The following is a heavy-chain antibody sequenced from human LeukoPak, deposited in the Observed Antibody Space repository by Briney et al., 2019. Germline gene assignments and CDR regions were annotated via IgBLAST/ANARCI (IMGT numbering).Heavy chain of an antibody. Sequence: GSLRLSCAASGFTFSSYARTWVRQAPGKGLEWVSAISGSDGTTYYADSVKCRFTISRDNSKNTLSLQMNSLRAEDTAVYYCAKVGNWKYGHHDYWGQGTLVTVSS. CDR2: ISGSDGTT. J-gene: IGHJ4*02. V-gene: IGHV3-23*01. CDR1: GFTFSSYA. D-gene: IGHD1-7*01. CDR3: AKVGNWKYGHHDY.